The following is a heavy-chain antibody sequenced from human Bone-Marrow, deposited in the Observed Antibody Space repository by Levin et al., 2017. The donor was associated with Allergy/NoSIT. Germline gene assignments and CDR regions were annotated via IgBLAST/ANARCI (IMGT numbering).Heavy chain of an antibody. J-gene: IGHJ6*02. D-gene: IGHD2-8*01. V-gene: IGHV3-7*01. Sequence: QPGGSLRLSCAASGFTFSSYWMTWVRQAPGKGLEWVANINQDGSEKHYVDSVKGRFTISRDNDKKSLHLQLNSLRAEDTAVYYCVRNLGIMVYGVYYYGMDVWGQGTTVTVSS. CDR2: INQDGSEK. CDR3: VRNLGIMVYGVYYYGMDV. CDR1: GFTFSSYW.